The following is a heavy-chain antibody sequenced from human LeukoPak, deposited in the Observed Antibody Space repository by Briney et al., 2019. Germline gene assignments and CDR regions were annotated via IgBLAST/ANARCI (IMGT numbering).Heavy chain of an antibody. CDR2: VYTGGST. V-gene: IGHV3-53*01. CDR3: ARGLAAAGLYFDY. CDR1: GFTVSSNY. D-gene: IGHD6-13*01. Sequence: GGSLRLSCAASGFTVSSNYMTWVRQAPGKGLEWVSVVYTGGSTYSADSVKGRFTISRDNSKNTLYLQMNSLRAEDTAVYYCARGLAAAGLYFDYWGRGTLVTVSS. J-gene: IGHJ4*02.